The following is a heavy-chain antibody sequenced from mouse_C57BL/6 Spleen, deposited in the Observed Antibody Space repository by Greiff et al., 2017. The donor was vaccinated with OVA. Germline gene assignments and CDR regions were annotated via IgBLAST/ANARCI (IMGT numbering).Heavy chain of an antibody. V-gene: IGHV1-69*01. Sequence: QVQLQQPGAELVMPGASVKLSCKASGYTFTSYWMHWVKQRPGQGLEWIGEIDPSDSYTNYNQKFKGKSTLTVDKSSSTAYMQLSSLTSEDSAVYYCARSAGNFFAYWGQGTLVTVSA. J-gene: IGHJ3*01. CDR1: GYTFTSYW. CDR2: IDPSDSYT. CDR3: ARSAGNFFAY. D-gene: IGHD2-1*01.